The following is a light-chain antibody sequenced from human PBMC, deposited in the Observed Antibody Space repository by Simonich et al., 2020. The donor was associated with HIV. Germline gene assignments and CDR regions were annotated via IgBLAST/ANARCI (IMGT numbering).Light chain of an antibody. V-gene: IGKV3-15*01. Sequence: EIVMTQSPATLSVSPGERATLSCRASQSVSSNLAWYQQKPGKAPRLRIYGASTRATGIPARFSGSGSGTEFTLTISSLQSEDFAVYYCQQYNNWPPLTFGGGTKVEIK. CDR1: QSVSSN. J-gene: IGKJ4*01. CDR2: GAS. CDR3: QQYNNWPPLT.